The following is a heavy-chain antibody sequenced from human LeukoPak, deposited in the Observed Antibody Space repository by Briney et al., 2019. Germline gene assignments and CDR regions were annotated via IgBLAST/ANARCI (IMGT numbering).Heavy chain of an antibody. D-gene: IGHD6-19*01. CDR1: GFTFSSYA. CDR3: ARDWGYSSGWYFSY. J-gene: IGHJ4*02. V-gene: IGHV3-30*04. Sequence: GSLRLSCAASGFTFSSYAMHWVRQAPGKGLEWVAVISYDGSNKYYADSVKGRFTISRDNSKNTLYLQMNSLRAEDTAVHYCARDWGYSSGWYFSYWGQGTLVTVSS. CDR2: ISYDGSNK.